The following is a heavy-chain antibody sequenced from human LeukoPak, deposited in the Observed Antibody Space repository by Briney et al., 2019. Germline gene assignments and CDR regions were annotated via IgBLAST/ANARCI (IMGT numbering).Heavy chain of an antibody. D-gene: IGHD3-10*01. CDR2: IGTAGDP. Sequence: GGSLRLSCAASGFTFSSYDMHWVRQATGKGLEWVSAIGTAGDPYHPGSVKGRFTISRENAKNSLYLQMNSLRAGDTAVYYCARSVTYYYGSGSYWYFDLWGRGTLVTVSS. CDR3: ARSVTYYYGSGSYWYFDL. CDR1: GFTFSSYD. V-gene: IGHV3-13*05. J-gene: IGHJ2*01.